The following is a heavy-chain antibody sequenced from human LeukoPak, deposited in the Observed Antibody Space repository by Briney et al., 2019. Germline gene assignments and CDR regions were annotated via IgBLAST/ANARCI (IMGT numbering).Heavy chain of an antibody. CDR1: GFTFNSYW. V-gene: IGHV3-7*01. CDR3: ASAAGWESAY. Sequence: GGSLRLSCAASGFTFNSYWMTWVRQAPGKGLEWVADIKQDGSDKYYAGSVKGRFTISRDNAKKSLYLQMNSLRAEDTAVYYCASAAGWESAYWGQGTLVTVSS. D-gene: IGHD1-26*01. CDR2: IKQDGSDK. J-gene: IGHJ4*02.